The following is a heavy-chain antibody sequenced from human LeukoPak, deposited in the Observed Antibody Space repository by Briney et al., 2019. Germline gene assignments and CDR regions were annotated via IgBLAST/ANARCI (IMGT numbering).Heavy chain of an antibody. J-gene: IGHJ4*02. D-gene: IGHD2-21*02. Sequence: GGSLRLSCAASGFTFSNYAMSWVRQAPGKGPEWVSSISGSGGSISYADSVKGRFTISRDNSKSTLSLQMSSLRAEDTAAYYCARDTAYCGGDCYSGFDYWGQGTLVTVSS. V-gene: IGHV3-23*01. CDR2: ISGSGGSI. CDR1: GFTFSNYA. CDR3: ARDTAYCGGDCYSGFDY.